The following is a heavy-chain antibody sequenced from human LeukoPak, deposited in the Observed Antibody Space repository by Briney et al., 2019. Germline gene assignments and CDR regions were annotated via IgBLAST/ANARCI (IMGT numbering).Heavy chain of an antibody. CDR2: IYYSGST. CDR3: ARHFSSAPFGVVIMPFDY. Sequence: SETLSLTCTVSGGSISSSSYYWGWIRQPPGKGLEWIGSIYYSGSTYYNPSLKSRVTISVDTSKNQFSLKLSSVTAADTAVYYCARHFSSAPFGVVIMPFDYWGQGTLVTVSS. D-gene: IGHD3-3*01. J-gene: IGHJ4*02. V-gene: IGHV4-39*01. CDR1: GGSISSSSYY.